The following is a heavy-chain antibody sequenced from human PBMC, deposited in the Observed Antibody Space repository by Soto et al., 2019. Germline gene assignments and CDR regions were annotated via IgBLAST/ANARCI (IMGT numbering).Heavy chain of an antibody. D-gene: IGHD3-9*01. J-gene: IGHJ4*02. CDR1: GYTFTGYY. Sequence: ASVKVSCKASGYTFTGYYMHCVRQAPGQGFEWMGRISPKSGGTNYAQKFQGRVTMTWDTSLNTAYMELSSLMFEDTAVYYCARPPGYVSDWYYFDLWGQGTLVTVSS. CDR2: ISPKSGGT. CDR3: ARPPGYVSDWYYFDL. V-gene: IGHV1-2*02.